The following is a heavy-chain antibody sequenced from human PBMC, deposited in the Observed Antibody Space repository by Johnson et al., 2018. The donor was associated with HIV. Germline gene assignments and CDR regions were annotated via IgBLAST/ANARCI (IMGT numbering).Heavy chain of an antibody. J-gene: IGHJ3*02. CDR1: GFTFDDYA. Sequence: EVQLVESGGGLIQPGTSLRLSCAASGFTFDDYAMHWVRQIPGKGLEWISGLSWNGGTIGYADSVKGRFTISRDNAKSSLYLQMNSLRAEDTAVYYCARGLIIQLWLQAAFDIWGQGTMVTVSS. V-gene: IGHV3-9*01. CDR2: LSWNGGTI. D-gene: IGHD5-18*01. CDR3: ARGLIIQLWLQAAFDI.